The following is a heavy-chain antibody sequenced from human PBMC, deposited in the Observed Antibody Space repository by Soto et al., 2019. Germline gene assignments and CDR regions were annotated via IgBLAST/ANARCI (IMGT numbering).Heavy chain of an antibody. CDR3: ARDTSSSSWSPYYYYYGMDV. V-gene: IGHV1-18*01. CDR1: GYTFTSYG. J-gene: IGHJ6*02. CDR2: ISAYNGNT. Sequence: GASVKVSCKASGYTFTSYGISWVRQAPGQGLEWMGWISAYNGNTNYAQKLQGRVTMTTDTSTSTAYMELRSLRSDDTAVYYCARDTSSSSWSPYYYYYGMDVWGQGTTVTVSS. D-gene: IGHD6-13*01.